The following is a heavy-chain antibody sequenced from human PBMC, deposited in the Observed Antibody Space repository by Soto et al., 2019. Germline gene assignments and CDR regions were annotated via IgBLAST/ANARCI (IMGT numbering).Heavy chain of an antibody. J-gene: IGHJ6*02. Sequence: GGSLRLSCAASGFTFSSYAMRWVRQAPGKGLEWVAVISYDGSNKYYADSVKGRFTISRDNSKNTLYLQMNSLRAEDTAVYYCAREFLRSSPYYYGMDVWGQGTTVTVSS. V-gene: IGHV3-30-3*01. CDR1: GFTFSSYA. CDR2: ISYDGSNK. CDR3: AREFLRSSPYYYGMDV. D-gene: IGHD3-3*01.